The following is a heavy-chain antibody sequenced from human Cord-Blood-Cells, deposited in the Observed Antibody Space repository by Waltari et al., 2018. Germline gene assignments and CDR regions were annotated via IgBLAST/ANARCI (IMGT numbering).Heavy chain of an antibody. V-gene: IGHV4-34*01. CDR3: ARYGGDSNYLYYYYYMDV. CDR2: INHSGST. D-gene: IGHD4-4*01. J-gene: IGHJ6*03. Sequence: EINHSGSTNYNPSLKSRVTISVDTSKNQFSLKLSSVTAADTAVYYCARYGGDSNYLYYYYYMDVWGKGTTVTVSS.